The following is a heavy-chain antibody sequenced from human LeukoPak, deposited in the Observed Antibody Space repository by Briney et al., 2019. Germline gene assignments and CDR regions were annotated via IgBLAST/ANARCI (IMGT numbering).Heavy chain of an antibody. CDR1: GGSISSYY. CDR3: ARGLSSSWYMYFQH. Sequence: PSETLSLTCTVSGGSISSYYWSWIRQPPGKGLEWIGYIYYSGSTNYNPSLKSRVTISVDTSKNQFSLKLSSVAAADTAVYYCARGLSSSWYMYFQHWGQGTLVTVSS. CDR2: IYYSGST. D-gene: IGHD6-13*01. J-gene: IGHJ1*01. V-gene: IGHV4-59*01.